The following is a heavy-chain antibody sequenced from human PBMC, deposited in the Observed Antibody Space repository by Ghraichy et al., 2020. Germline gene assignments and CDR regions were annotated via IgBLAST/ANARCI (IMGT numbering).Heavy chain of an antibody. V-gene: IGHV4-39*01. J-gene: IGHJ4*02. CDR2: IYYGGNT. Sequence: SQTLSLTCTVSGGSISSSTYYWAWIRQPPGKGLEWIGSIYYGGNTFYNPPLKSRVTISVDSYKNQFSLRLSSVTAADTAVFYCARHQTNHYGSGSPFDDWGRGTLVTVSS. CDR3: ARHQTNHYGSGSPFDD. D-gene: IGHD3-10*01. CDR1: GGSISSSTYY.